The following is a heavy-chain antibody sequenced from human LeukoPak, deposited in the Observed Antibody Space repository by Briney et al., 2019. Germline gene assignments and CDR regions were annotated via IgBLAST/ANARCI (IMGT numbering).Heavy chain of an antibody. CDR1: GFTFSSYA. CDR3: ATGYCTSITCYTTPSDFAS. CDR2: IWYNGGHK. V-gene: IGHV3-33*08. Sequence: GGSLSLSCAASGFTFSSYAMHWVRQAPGKGLEWVAVIWYNGGHKVYADSVRGRFTISRDNSNNTLFLQLDSLRAEDTAVYYCATGYCTSITCYTTPSDFASWGQGTLVTVSS. D-gene: IGHD2-2*02. J-gene: IGHJ4*02.